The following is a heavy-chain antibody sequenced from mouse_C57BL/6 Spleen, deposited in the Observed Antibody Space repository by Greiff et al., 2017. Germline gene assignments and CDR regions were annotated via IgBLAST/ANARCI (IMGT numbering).Heavy chain of an antibody. Sequence: QVQLQQSGAELVRPGSSVKLSCKASGYTFTSYWMHWVKQRPIQGLEWIGNIDPSDSETHYNQKFKDKATLTVDKSSSTAYMQLSSLTSEDSAVYYCASGYSNLYAMDYWGQGTSVTVSS. D-gene: IGHD2-5*01. J-gene: IGHJ4*01. CDR3: ASGYSNLYAMDY. V-gene: IGHV1-52*01. CDR1: GYTFTSYW. CDR2: IDPSDSET.